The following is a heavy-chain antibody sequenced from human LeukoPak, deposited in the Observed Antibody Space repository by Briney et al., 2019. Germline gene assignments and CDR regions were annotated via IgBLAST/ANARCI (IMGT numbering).Heavy chain of an antibody. J-gene: IGHJ4*02. CDR1: GFTFKSYP. CDR2: MSFDGSNK. V-gene: IGHV3-30-3*01. CDR3: ARPSGSGSYYNEYYFDS. D-gene: IGHD3-10*01. Sequence: GGSLRLSRAASGFTFKSYPMHWVRQAPGKGLEWVAVMSFDGSNKYYAESVKGRFSISRDNSKNTLYIQMHSLRPEDTAVYYCARPSGSGSYYNEYYFDSWGQGTLVTVSS.